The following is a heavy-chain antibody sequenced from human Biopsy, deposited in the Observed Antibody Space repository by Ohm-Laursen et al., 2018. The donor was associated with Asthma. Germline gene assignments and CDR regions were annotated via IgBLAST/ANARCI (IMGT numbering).Heavy chain of an antibody. Sequence: SETLSLTCPVSADSISSNNFYWGWIRQLPGKGLEWIATISYTGSTYYNPSLKSRVTISVDTSKNQFSLKLSSVTAADTAVYYCARHSGNYYAQLNYWGQGTLVTVSS. CDR1: ADSISSNNFY. CDR2: ISYTGST. J-gene: IGHJ4*02. V-gene: IGHV4-39*01. CDR3: ARHSGNYYAQLNY. D-gene: IGHD1-26*01.